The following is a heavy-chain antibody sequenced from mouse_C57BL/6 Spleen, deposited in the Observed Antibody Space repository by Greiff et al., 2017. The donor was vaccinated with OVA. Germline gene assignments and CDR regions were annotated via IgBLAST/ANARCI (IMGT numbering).Heavy chain of an antibody. J-gene: IGHJ4*01. D-gene: IGHD2-12*01. Sequence: QVQLQQPGAELVKPGASVKLSCKASGYTFTSYWMHWVKQRPGRGLEWIGRIDPNSGGTKYNEKFKSKATLTVDKPSSTAYMQLSSLTSEDSAVDDCARMDDEYYYAMDYWGQGTSVTVSS. CDR3: ARMDDEYYYAMDY. CDR1: GYTFTSYW. CDR2: IDPNSGGT. V-gene: IGHV1-72*01.